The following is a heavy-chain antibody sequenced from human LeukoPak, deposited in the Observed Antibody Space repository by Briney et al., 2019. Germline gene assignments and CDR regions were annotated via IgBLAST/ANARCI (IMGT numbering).Heavy chain of an antibody. J-gene: IGHJ4*02. CDR3: ASQLGY. CDR1: GGSFSGYY. D-gene: IGHD1-1*01. CDR2: ISHSGNT. V-gene: IGHV4-34*01. Sequence: SETLSLTCAVYGGSFSGYYWSWIRQPPGKGLEWIGEISHSGNTNYNPSLKSRVTISVDTSKNQFSLNLTSVTAADTAVYYCASQLGYWGQGILVTVSS.